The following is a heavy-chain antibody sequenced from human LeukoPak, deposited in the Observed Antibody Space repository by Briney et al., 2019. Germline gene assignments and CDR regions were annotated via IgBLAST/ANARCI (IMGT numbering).Heavy chain of an antibody. D-gene: IGHD1-26*01. Sequence: VASVKVSCKASGSTFSRSAISWVRQAPGQGLQWMGGVIPILGTTNYAQRFQDRVSITTDDSTSTSYMEFRSLRSVDTAVYYCARDGGSATMGFDSWGQGTLVTVSS. CDR2: VIPILGTT. J-gene: IGHJ4*02. CDR1: GSTFSRSA. CDR3: ARDGGSATMGFDS. V-gene: IGHV1-69*05.